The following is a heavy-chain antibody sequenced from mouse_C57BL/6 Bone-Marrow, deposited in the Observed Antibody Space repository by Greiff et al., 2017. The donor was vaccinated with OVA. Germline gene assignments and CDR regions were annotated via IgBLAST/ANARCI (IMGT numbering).Heavy chain of an antibody. J-gene: IGHJ3*01. CDR3: ARDGYDGANWWFAY. D-gene: IGHD2-2*01. Sequence: VQLQQSGPELVKPGASVKIPCKASGYTFTDYNMDWVKQSHGKSLEWIGDINPNNGGTIYNQKFKGKATLTVDKSSSTAYMELRSLTSEDTAVYYCARDGYDGANWWFAYWGQGTLVTVSA. V-gene: IGHV1-18*01. CDR1: GYTFTDYN. CDR2: INPNNGGT.